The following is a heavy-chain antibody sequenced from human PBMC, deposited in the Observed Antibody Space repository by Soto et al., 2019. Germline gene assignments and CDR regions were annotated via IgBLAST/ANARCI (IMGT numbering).Heavy chain of an antibody. Sequence: QVQLVQSGSELKKPGASVKVSCKASGYTFTSYAMNWVRQAPGQGLEWMGWINTNTGNPTYAQGFTGRFVFSLDTSVSTAYLQICSLKAEDTAVYYCARDHCSSTSCYRYNYYGMDVWGQGTTVTVSS. J-gene: IGHJ6*02. CDR3: ARDHCSSTSCYRYNYYGMDV. CDR1: GYTFTSYA. V-gene: IGHV7-4-1*01. D-gene: IGHD2-2*01. CDR2: INTNTGNP.